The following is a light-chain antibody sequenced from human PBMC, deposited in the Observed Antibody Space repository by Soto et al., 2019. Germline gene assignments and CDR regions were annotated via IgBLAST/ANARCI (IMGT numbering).Light chain of an antibody. CDR1: SSDVGACNY. J-gene: IGLJ3*02. CDR3: SSYTSSSTRV. CDR2: EVS. Sequence: QSVLTQPPSASGSPGQSVTISCTGTSSDVGACNYVSWFQQHPGKAPKLMIYEVSNRPSGVSNRFSGSKSGNTASLTISGLQAEDEADYYCSSYTSSSTRVFGGGTKVTVL. V-gene: IGLV2-14*01.